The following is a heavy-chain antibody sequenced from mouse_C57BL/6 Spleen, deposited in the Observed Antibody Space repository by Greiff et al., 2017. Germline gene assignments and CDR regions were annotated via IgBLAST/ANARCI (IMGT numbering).Heavy chain of an antibody. Sequence: QVQLKQSGAELARPGASVKLSCKASGYTFTSYGISWVKQRPGQGLEWIGEIYPRSGNTYYNEKFKGKATLTADKSSSTAYMELRSLTSEDSAVYFCASDELGGMDYWGQGTSVTVSS. CDR1: GYTFTSYG. D-gene: IGHD4-1*01. J-gene: IGHJ4*01. CDR3: ASDELGGMDY. CDR2: IYPRSGNT. V-gene: IGHV1-81*01.